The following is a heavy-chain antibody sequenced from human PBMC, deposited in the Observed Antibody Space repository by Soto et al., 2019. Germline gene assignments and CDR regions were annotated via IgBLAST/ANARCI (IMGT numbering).Heavy chain of an antibody. J-gene: IGHJ6*02. CDR3: ARGHHDSGNLWRSYVIDV. D-gene: IGHD3-10*01. V-gene: IGHV6-1*01. CDR1: GDSVSSNTAS. CDR2: TYYRSKWYN. Sequence: PTLSLTCAISGDSVSSNTASWNWIRQSPSRGLEWLGRTYYRSKWYNDYVISVKSRITINPDTSKNQFSLHLNSVTPEDTAVYYCARGHHDSGNLWRSYVIDVWGPGTTVTVSS.